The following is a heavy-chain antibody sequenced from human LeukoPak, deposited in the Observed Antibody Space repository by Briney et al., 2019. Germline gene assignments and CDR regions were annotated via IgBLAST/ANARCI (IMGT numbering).Heavy chain of an antibody. CDR3: AGKYYHDSSGYFYVDW. CDR2: IYHSGST. D-gene: IGHD3-22*01. V-gene: IGHV4-38-2*02. J-gene: IGHJ4*02. Sequence: TSETLSLTCTVSCYSISSGYYWGWIRQSPGKGLEWIGSIYHSGSTYYNPSLKSRVTISMDTTKNQFSLKLTSVTAADTAVYYCAGKYYHDSSGYFYVDWWGQGTLVTISS. CDR1: CYSISSGYY.